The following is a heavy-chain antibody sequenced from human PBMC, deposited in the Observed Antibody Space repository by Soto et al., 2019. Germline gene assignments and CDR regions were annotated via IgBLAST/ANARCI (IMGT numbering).Heavy chain of an antibody. D-gene: IGHD2-21*02. V-gene: IGHV1-2*02. CDR1: GYSFTGYY. Sequence: QVQLVQSGAEVKRPGASVKVSCKASGYSFTGYYMHWVRQAPGQGLEWMGWIIPHSGETNYAQKSQARVTLTRDTSISTAYMQLSGLTSDDTAVYYCARETDDFTHGAHDPWCQGTLVTV. J-gene: IGHJ5*02. CDR3: ARETDDFTHGAHDP. CDR2: IIPHSGET.